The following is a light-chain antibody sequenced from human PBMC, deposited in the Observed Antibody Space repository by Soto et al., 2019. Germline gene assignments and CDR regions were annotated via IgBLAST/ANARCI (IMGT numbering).Light chain of an antibody. Sequence: GDRVTITCRSSQSISTWLAWYQQTPGKAPKLLIYDASSVESGVPSRFSGSGSGAEFTLTISSLQPDDFATYYCQQYKTYFRTFGQGTKVDIK. CDR3: QQYKTYFRT. J-gene: IGKJ1*01. V-gene: IGKV1-5*01. CDR1: QSISTW. CDR2: DAS.